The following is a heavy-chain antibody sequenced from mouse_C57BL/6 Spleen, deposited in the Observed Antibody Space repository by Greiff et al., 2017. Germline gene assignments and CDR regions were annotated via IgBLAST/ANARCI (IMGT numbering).Heavy chain of an antibody. Sequence: EVQLVESGGGLVQPGGSMKLSCAASGFTFSDAWMDWVRQSPEKGLEWVAEIRHKANNPATYYAESVKGRFTISRADYKSSVYLHMHRLRAEDTGIYYCTSRRSFYGYFDVWGTGTTVTVSS. CDR3: TSRRSFYGYFDV. CDR2: IRHKANNPAT. D-gene: IGHD1-1*01. V-gene: IGHV6-6*01. J-gene: IGHJ1*03. CDR1: GFTFSDAW.